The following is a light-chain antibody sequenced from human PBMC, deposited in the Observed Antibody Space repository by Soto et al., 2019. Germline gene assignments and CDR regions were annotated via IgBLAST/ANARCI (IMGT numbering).Light chain of an antibody. Sequence: EIVMTQSTATLSVSPGDRATLSCRASQSVSSNLAWYQQKPGQAPRLLIYGASTTATGIPARFSGSGSGTECTLNMSSLQSEDFAVYYCQQYNNWPPMTFGQGTKVEIK. CDR1: QSVSSN. V-gene: IGKV3-15*01. J-gene: IGKJ1*01. CDR3: QQYNNWPPMT. CDR2: GAS.